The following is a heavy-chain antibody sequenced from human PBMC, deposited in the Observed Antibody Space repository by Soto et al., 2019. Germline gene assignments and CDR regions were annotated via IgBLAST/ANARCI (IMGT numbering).Heavy chain of an antibody. CDR1: GGSISSGGYY. CDR2: IYYSGST. Sequence: PSETLSLTCTVSGGSISSGGYYWSWIRQHPGKGLEWIGYIYYSGSTYYNPSLKSRVTISVDTSKNQFSLKLSSVTAADTAVYYCARETLCTNGVCSGSGWFDSWGQGTLVTVSS. V-gene: IGHV4-31*03. D-gene: IGHD2-8*01. J-gene: IGHJ5*01. CDR3: ARETLCTNGVCSGSGWFDS.